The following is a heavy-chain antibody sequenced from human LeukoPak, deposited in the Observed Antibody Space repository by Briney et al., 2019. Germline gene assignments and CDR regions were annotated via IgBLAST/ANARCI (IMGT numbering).Heavy chain of an antibody. D-gene: IGHD3-16*01. Sequence: GGSLRLSCAASGFTFSESWMSWVRQAPGKGLKWVADMNQDGSEKDYVDSVKGRFTISRDNARESLYLQMSSLRAEDTAVYYCATYTHWVAGDVWGHRTTVTVSS. CDR1: GFTFSESW. CDR3: ATYTHWVAGDV. J-gene: IGHJ6*02. V-gene: IGHV3-7*01. CDR2: MNQDGSEK.